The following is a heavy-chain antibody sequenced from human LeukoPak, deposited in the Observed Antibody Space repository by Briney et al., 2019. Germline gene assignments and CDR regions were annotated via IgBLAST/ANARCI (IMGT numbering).Heavy chain of an antibody. J-gene: IGHJ3*02. D-gene: IGHD3-16*02. CDR2: ISGSGGLT. CDR1: GFPFNSYV. Sequence: GGSLRLSCAASGFPFNSYVMTWVRQAPGKGLEWVSVISGSGGLTYHADSVKGRFTVSRDNSKNTLYLQMNSLSAEDTAVYSCAKGYYDYIWGSYRSDAFDIWGQGTMVTVSS. CDR3: AKGYYDYIWGSYRSDAFDI. V-gene: IGHV3-23*01.